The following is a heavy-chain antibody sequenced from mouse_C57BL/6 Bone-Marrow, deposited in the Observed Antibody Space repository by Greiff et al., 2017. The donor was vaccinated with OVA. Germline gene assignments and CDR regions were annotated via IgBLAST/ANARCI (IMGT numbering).Heavy chain of an antibody. CDR3: ARSRYYYGSSYVDY. Sequence: QVQLQQSGAELARPGASVKLSCKASGYTFTSYGIRWVKQSTGQGLEWIGALYPRSGNTYYNEKFKGTATLTADKASSTAYMELRSLTSEDSAVYFGARSRYYYGSSYVDYWGQGTTLTVSS. CDR1: GYTFTSYG. J-gene: IGHJ2*01. V-gene: IGHV1-81*01. CDR2: LYPRSGNT. D-gene: IGHD1-1*01.